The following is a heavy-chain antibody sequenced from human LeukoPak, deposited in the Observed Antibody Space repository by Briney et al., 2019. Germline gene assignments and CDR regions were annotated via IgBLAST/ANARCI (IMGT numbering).Heavy chain of an antibody. J-gene: IGHJ4*02. V-gene: IGHV5-51*01. Sequence: GESLKISCKGSGYSFTSYWIGWVRQMPGKGLEWMGIIYPGDSDTRYSPSFQGQVTISADKSITTAYLQWSSLKASDTAIYYCVTGTQLWEYYFENWGQGSLVTVSS. CDR3: VTGTQLWEYYFEN. D-gene: IGHD5-18*01. CDR1: GYSFTSYW. CDR2: IYPGDSDT.